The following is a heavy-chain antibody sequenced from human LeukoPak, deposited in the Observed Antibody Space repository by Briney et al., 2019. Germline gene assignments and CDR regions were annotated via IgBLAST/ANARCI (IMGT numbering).Heavy chain of an antibody. CDR1: GFSFTAYS. V-gene: IGHV3-21*01. Sequence: GGSLRLSCTASGFSFTAYSMNWVRQAPGKGLEWVSSITSSSDYIYYADSVKGRLTISRDNAENSLHLQMNSLRDDDTAVYYCAREFKSGYGMWAWGQGTLVTVSS. CDR3: AREFKSGYGMWA. J-gene: IGHJ5*02. CDR2: ITSSSDYI. D-gene: IGHD5-18*01.